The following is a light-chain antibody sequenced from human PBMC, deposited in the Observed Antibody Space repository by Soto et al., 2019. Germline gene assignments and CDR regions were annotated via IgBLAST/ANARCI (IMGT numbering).Light chain of an antibody. Sequence: DIQMTQSPSFLSASVGDRVTITCRASQSISSYLNWYQQKPGKAPKLLIYAASSLQSGVPSRFSGSGSGTDFPLTISSLQPEDFATYYCQQSYSTPPTFGQGTKVEIK. V-gene: IGKV1-39*01. J-gene: IGKJ1*01. CDR2: AAS. CDR1: QSISSY. CDR3: QQSYSTPPT.